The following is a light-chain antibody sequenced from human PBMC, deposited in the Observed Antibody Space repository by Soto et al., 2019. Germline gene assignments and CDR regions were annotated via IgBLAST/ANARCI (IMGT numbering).Light chain of an antibody. V-gene: IGKV3-11*01. J-gene: IGKJ2*01. CDR2: EAS. Sequence: EIVLTQSPATLSLSPGERVTLSCRASQTVRSSLAWYQQKPGQAPRLLIYEASNRATGIPARFSGSGSGTDFTLTISRLEPEDFAVYYCQQYGSSSYTFGQGTKLEIK. CDR3: QQYGSSSYT. CDR1: QTVRSS.